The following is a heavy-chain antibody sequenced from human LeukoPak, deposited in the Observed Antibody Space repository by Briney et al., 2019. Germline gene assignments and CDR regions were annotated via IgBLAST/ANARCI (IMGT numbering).Heavy chain of an antibody. Sequence: GGSLRLSCAASGFTFSSYSMNWVRQAPGKGLEWVSSISSSSYIYYADSVKGRFTISRDNAKNSLYLQMNSLRAEDTAVYYCARSPSGWYPTTFDYWGQGTLVTVSS. CDR3: ARSPSGWYPTTFDY. J-gene: IGHJ4*02. CDR1: GFTFSSYS. CDR2: ISSSSYI. V-gene: IGHV3-21*01. D-gene: IGHD6-19*01.